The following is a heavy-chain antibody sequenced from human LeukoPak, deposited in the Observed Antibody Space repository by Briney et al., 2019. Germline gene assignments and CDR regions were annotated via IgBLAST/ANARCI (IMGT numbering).Heavy chain of an antibody. CDR2: IDRDGSRI. CDR3: VRGNDYGGPHY. D-gene: IGHD4-23*01. J-gene: IGHJ4*02. CDR1: GFTFSSYW. Sequence: GGSLRLSCAASGFTFSSYWMHWVRQAPGKGLVWASRIDRDGSRINYADSVKGRFTISRDNGKNTLFLQMNSLRAEDAAVYYCVRGNDYGGPHYWGQGTLVTVSS. V-gene: IGHV3-74*01.